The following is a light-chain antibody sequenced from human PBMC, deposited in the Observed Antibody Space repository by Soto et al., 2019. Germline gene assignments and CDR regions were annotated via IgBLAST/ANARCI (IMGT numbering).Light chain of an antibody. V-gene: IGKV3-11*01. CDR3: QQRRYWPVT. CDR1: QSVSSY. J-gene: IGKJ1*01. CDR2: DAS. Sequence: EIVLTQSPAILSMSPGERATLSCRASQSVSSYFAWYQQKPGQAPRLLIYDASNRATVVPARFSGSGSGTDFNLTISSLEPEDFAVYYCQQRRYWPVTFGQGTKVEIK.